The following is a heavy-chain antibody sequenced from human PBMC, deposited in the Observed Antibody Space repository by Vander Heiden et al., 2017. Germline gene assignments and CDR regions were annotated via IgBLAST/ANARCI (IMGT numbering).Heavy chain of an antibody. CDR2: IKSKTDGGST. V-gene: IGHV3-15*01. D-gene: IGHD1-26*01. Sequence: DVQLVESGGCFVKSGGPIRLSCAASCFRLSEAWMGWVSKARGKGLEWVGRIKSKTDGGSTDYAAPVKGRFTISRDDSKNTLYLQMNSLKTEDTAVYYCTTDPGETSGWFDPWGQGTLVTVSS. CDR3: TTDPGETSGWFDP. CDR1: CFRLSEAW. J-gene: IGHJ5*02.